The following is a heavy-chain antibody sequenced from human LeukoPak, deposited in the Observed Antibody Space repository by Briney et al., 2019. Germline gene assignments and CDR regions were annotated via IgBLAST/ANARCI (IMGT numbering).Heavy chain of an antibody. V-gene: IGHV3-33*01. J-gene: IGHJ5*02. D-gene: IGHD3-3*01. Sequence: GRSLRLSCAASGFTFSSYGMHWVRQAPGKGLEWVAVIWYDGSNKYYADSVKGRFTISRDNSKNTLYLRMNSLRAEDTAVYYCARDTRFWSGYSNWFDPWGQGTLVTVSS. CDR3: ARDTRFWSGYSNWFDP. CDR2: IWYDGSNK. CDR1: GFTFSSYG.